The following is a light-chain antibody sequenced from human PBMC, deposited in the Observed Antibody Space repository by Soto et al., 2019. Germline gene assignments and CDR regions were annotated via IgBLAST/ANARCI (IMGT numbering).Light chain of an antibody. V-gene: IGKV3-15*01. J-gene: IGKJ1*01. CDR3: QHYNNWPPWT. CDR2: RAS. Sequence: EIVMTQSAAILSVFPGERATLSCRASQSVSSNLAWYQQKPGQAPRLLIYRASTRATGIPARFSGSGSGTEFTLTISSLQSEDFAVYYCQHYNNWPPWTFGQGTKVEIK. CDR1: QSVSSN.